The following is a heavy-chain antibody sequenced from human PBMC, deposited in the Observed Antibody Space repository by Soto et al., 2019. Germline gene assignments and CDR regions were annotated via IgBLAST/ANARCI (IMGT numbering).Heavy chain of an antibody. CDR3: ATLPPSSGWYYFDY. V-gene: IGHV3-74*01. D-gene: IGHD6-19*01. Sequence: GGSLRLSCAASGFTFSSYWMHWVRQAPGKGLVWVSRINSDGSSTSYADSVKGRFTISRDNAKNALYLQMNSLRAEDTAVYYCATLPPSSGWYYFDYWGQGTLVTVSS. CDR2: INSDGSST. J-gene: IGHJ4*02. CDR1: GFTFSSYW.